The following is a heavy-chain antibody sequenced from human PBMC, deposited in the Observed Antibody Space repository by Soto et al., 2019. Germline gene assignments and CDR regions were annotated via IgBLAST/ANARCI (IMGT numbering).Heavy chain of an antibody. Sequence: PSETLSLTCTVSVVSINSGDYHCSWIRQSPWKGLEWIGAIYYSGSTYYNPSLKSRIRISVDTSKNQFSLKVNSVTAADTAVYYCAIVYRVPYDGAMEVWGQGPTVIVSS. J-gene: IGHJ6*01. D-gene: IGHD3-16*01. CDR1: VVSINSGDYH. V-gene: IGHV4-30-4*01. CDR2: IYYSGST. CDR3: AIVYRVPYDGAMEV.